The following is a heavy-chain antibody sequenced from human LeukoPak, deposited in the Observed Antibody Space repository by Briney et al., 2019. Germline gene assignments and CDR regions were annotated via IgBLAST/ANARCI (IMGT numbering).Heavy chain of an antibody. V-gene: IGHV3-21*01. CDR1: GFAFSSYS. Sequence: GGSLRLSCAASGFAFSSYSMNWVRQAPGKGLEWVSSISSSSSYIYYADSVKGRFTISRDNAKNSLYLQMNSLRAEDTAVYYCARDPGWTGIDYWGQGTLVTVSS. J-gene: IGHJ4*02. D-gene: IGHD3-10*01. CDR2: ISSSSSYI. CDR3: ARDPGWTGIDY.